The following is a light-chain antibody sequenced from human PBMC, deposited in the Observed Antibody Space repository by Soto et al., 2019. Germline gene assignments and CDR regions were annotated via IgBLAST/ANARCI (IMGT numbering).Light chain of an antibody. Sequence: QSVLTQPPSASGTPGQRVTISCSGSSSNIGSNSVNWYQQLPGTAPKVMIYDVTQRPSGVPDRFSGTESGNKASLTIYGLQAEDEADYYCCSYAGSYTWVFGSGTKVTVL. CDR3: CSYAGSYTWV. CDR1: SSNIGSNS. V-gene: IGLV1-44*01. CDR2: DVT. J-gene: IGLJ1*01.